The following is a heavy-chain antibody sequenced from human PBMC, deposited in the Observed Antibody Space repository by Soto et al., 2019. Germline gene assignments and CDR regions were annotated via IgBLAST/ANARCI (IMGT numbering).Heavy chain of an antibody. CDR2: IWYDGSNK. V-gene: IGHV3-33*01. J-gene: IGHJ6*02. CDR3: ARDRGWSSYGMDV. Sequence: QVQLVESGGGVVQPGRSLRLSCAASGFTFSSYGMHWVRQAPGKGLEWVAVIWYDGSNKYYADSVKGRFTISRDNSKNTLYLQMNSLRAEDTAVDYWARDRGWSSYGMDVWGQGTTVTVSS. CDR1: GFTFSSYG. D-gene: IGHD3-10*01.